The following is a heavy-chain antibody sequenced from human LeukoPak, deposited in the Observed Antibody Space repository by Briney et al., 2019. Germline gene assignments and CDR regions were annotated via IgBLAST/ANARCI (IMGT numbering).Heavy chain of an antibody. D-gene: IGHD3-22*01. V-gene: IGHV3-23*01. CDR3: ARDYYDSSGYPDY. CDR2: ISGTGGST. Sequence: GGSLRLSCAASGFTFSNYAMSWVRQAPGKGLEWVAGISGTGGSTHYADSVKGRFTISRDNSKNTLYLQMNSLRAEDTAVYYCARDYYDSSGYPDYWGQGTLVTVSS. CDR1: GFTFSNYA. J-gene: IGHJ4*02.